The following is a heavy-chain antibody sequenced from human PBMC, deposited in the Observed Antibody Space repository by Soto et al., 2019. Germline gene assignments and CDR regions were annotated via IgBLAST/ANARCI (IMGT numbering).Heavy chain of an antibody. D-gene: IGHD2-8*01. CDR2: ISSSSTTI. Sequence: PGGSLRLSCAASGFTFSSHSMNWVRQAPGKGLEWVSYISSSSTTIYYADSVKGRFTISRDNAQSSLYLQMDSLRDEDTAVYYCARDPTNFYQNFFDSWGQGTLVTAPQ. CDR3: ARDPTNFYQNFFDS. V-gene: IGHV3-48*02. J-gene: IGHJ4*02. CDR1: GFTFSSHS.